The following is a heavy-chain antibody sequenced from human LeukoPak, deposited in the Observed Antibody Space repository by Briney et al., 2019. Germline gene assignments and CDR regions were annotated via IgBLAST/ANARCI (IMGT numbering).Heavy chain of an antibody. Sequence: PGESLKISCNGSGYSFASHWIGWVRQMPGKRLEWMGIIYPGDSDTRYSPSFQGQVTISADKSISTAYLQWSSLKASDTAMYYCARYLNWFDPWGQGTLVTVSS. J-gene: IGHJ5*02. CDR1: GYSFASHW. V-gene: IGHV5-51*01. CDR3: ARYLNWFDP. CDR2: IYPGDSDT. D-gene: IGHD2-2*01.